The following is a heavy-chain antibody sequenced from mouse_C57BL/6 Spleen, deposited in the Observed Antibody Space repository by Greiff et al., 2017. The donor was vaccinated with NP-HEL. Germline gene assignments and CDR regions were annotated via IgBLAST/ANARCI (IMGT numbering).Heavy chain of an antibody. CDR1: GYTFTSYW. V-gene: IGHV1-55*01. Sequence: QFQLQQPGAELVKPGASVKMSCKASGYTFTSYWITWVKQRPGQGLEWIGDIYPGSGSTNYNEKFKSKATLTVDTSSSTAYMQLSSLTSEDSAVYYCARYYSNYGAWFAYWGQGTLVTVSA. CDR3: ARYYSNYGAWFAY. J-gene: IGHJ3*01. CDR2: IYPGSGST. D-gene: IGHD2-5*01.